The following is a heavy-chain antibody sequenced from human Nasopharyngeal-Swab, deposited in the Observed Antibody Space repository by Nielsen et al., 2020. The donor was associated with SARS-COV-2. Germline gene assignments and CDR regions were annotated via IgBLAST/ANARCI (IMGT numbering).Heavy chain of an antibody. CDR2: ISWNSGSI. J-gene: IGHJ4*02. CDR1: GFTFDDCA. Sequence: SLKISCAASGFTFDDCAMHWVRQAPGKGLEWVSGISWNSGSIGYADSVKGRFTISRDNAKNSLYLQMNSLRAEDTALYYCAKDMGYSILTGQPDYWGQGTLVTVSS. CDR3: AKDMGYSILTGQPDY. V-gene: IGHV3-9*01. D-gene: IGHD3-9*01.